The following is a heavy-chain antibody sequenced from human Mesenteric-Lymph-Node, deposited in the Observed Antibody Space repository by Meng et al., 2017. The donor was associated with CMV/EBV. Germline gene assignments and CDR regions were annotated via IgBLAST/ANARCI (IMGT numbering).Heavy chain of an antibody. CDR2: IKQDGSEK. J-gene: IGHJ4*02. Sequence: GESLKISCAASGFTFSSYEMNWVRQAPGKGLEWVANIKQDGSEKYYVDSVKGRFTISRDNAKNSLYLQMNSLRAEDTAVYYCARGRRPDYWGQGTLVTVSS. CDR3: ARGRRPDY. V-gene: IGHV3-7*01. CDR1: GFTFSSYE.